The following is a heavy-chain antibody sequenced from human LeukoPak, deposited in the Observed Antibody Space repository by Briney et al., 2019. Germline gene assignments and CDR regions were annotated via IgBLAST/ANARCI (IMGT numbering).Heavy chain of an antibody. V-gene: IGHV3-33*01. CDR1: GFTFSSYG. Sequence: PGGSLRLSCAASGFTFSSYGMHWVRQAPGKGQEWVAVIWYDGSDKYYADSVKGRFTISRDNAKNTLYLEMNSLRAEDTAVYYCARGSSHYYYGMDVWGQGTTVTVSS. CDR2: IWYDGSDK. D-gene: IGHD6-6*01. J-gene: IGHJ6*02. CDR3: ARGSSHYYYGMDV.